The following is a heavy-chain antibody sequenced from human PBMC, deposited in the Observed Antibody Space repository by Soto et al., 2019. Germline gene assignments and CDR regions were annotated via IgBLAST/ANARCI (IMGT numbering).Heavy chain of an antibody. Sequence: EVQLLESGGGLVQPGGSLRLSCAASGFIFSGYGMTWVRPAPGKGLEWVSIINAGGSTTHYADSVKGRFTISRDDSKHTLYLQMNSLRGDDTAVYYCAKAAIWGGGRYYYYYMDVWGKGTTVTVSS. CDR1: GFIFSGYG. CDR2: INAGGSTT. CDR3: AKAAIWGGGRYYYYYMDV. J-gene: IGHJ6*03. D-gene: IGHD2-15*01. V-gene: IGHV3-23*03.